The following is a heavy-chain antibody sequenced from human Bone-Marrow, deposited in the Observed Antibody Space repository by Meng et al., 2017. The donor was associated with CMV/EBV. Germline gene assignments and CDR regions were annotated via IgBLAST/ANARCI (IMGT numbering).Heavy chain of an antibody. V-gene: IGHV3-21*01. CDR2: ISSSSSYI. CDR3: ARVWGRGLLSGSYPDY. D-gene: IGHD1-26*01. CDR1: GFTFSSYS. J-gene: IGHJ4*02. Sequence: GESLKISCAASGFTFSSYSLNWVRQAPGKGLEWVSSISSSSSYIYYADSVKGRFTISRDNAKNSLYLQMNSLRAEDTAVYYCARVWGRGLLSGSYPDYWGQGTLATFSS.